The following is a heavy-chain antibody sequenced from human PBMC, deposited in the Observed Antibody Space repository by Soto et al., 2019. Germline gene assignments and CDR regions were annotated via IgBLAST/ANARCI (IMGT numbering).Heavy chain of an antibody. D-gene: IGHD2-21*02. J-gene: IGHJ4*02. CDR1: GFTFSSYA. Sequence: PGGPLRLSCAASGFTFSSYAMNWVRQAPGESLEWVSAISGSGRSTYYADSVKGRFTISRDNSTNTLYLQMNSLRAEDTAVYFCAKDPLRGGNYYFFYFDSWGPGTLVTVSS. CDR2: ISGSGRST. CDR3: AKDPLRGGNYYFFYFDS. V-gene: IGHV3-23*01.